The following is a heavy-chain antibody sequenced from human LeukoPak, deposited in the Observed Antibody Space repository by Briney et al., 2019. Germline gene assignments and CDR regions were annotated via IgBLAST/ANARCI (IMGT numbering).Heavy chain of an antibody. CDR2: INHSGST. J-gene: IGHJ6*02. CDR3: ARVPIVVVAATHYYYGMDV. V-gene: IGHV4-34*01. D-gene: IGHD2-15*01. Sequence: PSETLSLTCAVYGGSFSGYYWSWIRQPPGKGLEWIGEINHSGSTNYNPSLKSRVTISVDRSKNQFSLKLSSVTAADTAVYYCARVPIVVVAATHYYYGMDVWGQGTTVTVSS. CDR1: GGSFSGYY.